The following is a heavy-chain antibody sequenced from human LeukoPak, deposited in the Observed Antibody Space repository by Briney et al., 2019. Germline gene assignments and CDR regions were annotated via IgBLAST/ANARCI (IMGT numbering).Heavy chain of an antibody. CDR2: ISWSSGSI. J-gene: IGHJ3*02. Sequence: PGRSLRLSCAASGFTFDDYAMHWVRQAPGKGLEWVSGISWSSGSIGYADSVKGRFTISRDNAKNSLYLQMNSLRAEDTALYYCAKEDGGGDWHDAFDIWGQGTMVTVSS. V-gene: IGHV3-9*01. D-gene: IGHD2-21*02. CDR1: GFTFDDYA. CDR3: AKEDGGGDWHDAFDI.